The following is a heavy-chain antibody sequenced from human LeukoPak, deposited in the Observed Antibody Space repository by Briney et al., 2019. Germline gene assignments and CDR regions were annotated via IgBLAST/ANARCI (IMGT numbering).Heavy chain of an antibody. D-gene: IGHD4-17*01. CDR2: IYSSGST. J-gene: IGHJ3*02. Sequence: GSLRLSCAASGFXLSSNYMSWVRQAPGKGLEWVSIIYSSGSTYYADSVKGRFTISRDDSKNTLYLQMHSLRDEDTAVYYCARHLSGDDIWGQGTMVTVSS. CDR3: ARHLSGDDI. CDR1: GFXLSSNY. V-gene: IGHV3-53*01.